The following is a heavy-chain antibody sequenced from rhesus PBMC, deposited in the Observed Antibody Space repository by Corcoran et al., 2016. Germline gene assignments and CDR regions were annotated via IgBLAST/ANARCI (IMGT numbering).Heavy chain of an antibody. CDR3: ARDHYEDDYGYYYTLDY. J-gene: IGHJ4*01. CDR2: ITYSGST. V-gene: IGHV4-122*02. CDR1: GGSISSGYYY. D-gene: IGHD3-9*01. Sequence: QVQLQESGPGLVKPSETLSLTCAVSGGSISSGYYYWSWIRQPPGKGLEWIGYITYSGSTSYNPSLKNRVTISRDTSKNQFSLKLSSVTAADTAVYYCARDHYEDDYGYYYTLDYWGQGVLVTVSS.